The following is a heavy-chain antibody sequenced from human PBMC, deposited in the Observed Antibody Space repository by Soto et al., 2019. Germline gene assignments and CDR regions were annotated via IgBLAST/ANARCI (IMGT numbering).Heavy chain of an antibody. CDR1: GGPISSYY. J-gene: IGHJ4*02. CDR2: IYYSGST. V-gene: IGHV4-59*01. CDR3: ARGSSGWPPRLDY. D-gene: IGHD6-19*01. Sequence: QVQLQESGPGLVKPSETLSLNCTVSGGPISSYYWSWIRQSPGKGLEWSGYIYYSGSTNYTPSLKSLVTISGDPSKNPFSLELSSVTAADTAVYYCARGSSGWPPRLDYWGQGTLVTVSS.